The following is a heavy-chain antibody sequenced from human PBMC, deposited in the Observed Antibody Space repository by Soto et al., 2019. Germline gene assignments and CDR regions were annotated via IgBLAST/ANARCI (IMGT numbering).Heavy chain of an antibody. CDR2: INRDGRKK. CDR1: GFTLRAYW. CDR3: ARDVSPGSSSLYLDAFDI. V-gene: IGHV3-7*05. D-gene: IGHD6-13*01. Sequence: EVHLEESGGDLVQPGGSLRLSCAASGFTLRAYWMTWVRQAPGKGLEWVANINRDGRKKSYLDSVRGRFTISRDNVGNSLYRQMDSLRADDTALYYCARDVSPGSSSLYLDAFDIWGQGTMVTVSS. J-gene: IGHJ3*02.